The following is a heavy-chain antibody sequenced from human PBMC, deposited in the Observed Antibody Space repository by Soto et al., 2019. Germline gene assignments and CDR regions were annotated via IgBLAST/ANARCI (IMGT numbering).Heavy chain of an antibody. CDR3: ARGLYSSSWYYFDY. V-gene: IGHV4-34*01. J-gene: IGHJ4*02. CDR1: GGSFSGYY. Sequence: SETLSLTCAVYGGSFSGYYWSWIRQPPGKGLEWIGEINHSGSTNYNPSLKNRVTISVDTSKNQFSLKLSSVTAADTAVYYCARGLYSSSWYYFDYWAQRTLVTVSS. CDR2: INHSGST. D-gene: IGHD6-13*01.